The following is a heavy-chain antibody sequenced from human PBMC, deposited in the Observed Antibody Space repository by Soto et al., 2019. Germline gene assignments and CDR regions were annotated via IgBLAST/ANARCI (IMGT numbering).Heavy chain of an antibody. Sequence: GSSVKVSCKASGYTFISYYIHWVRQAPGQGLEWMGTINPRGGSATYAQSLQGRVTMNADTSTTTVYMELSSLRSEDTAVYYCARASPSSSILGCVDPWG. D-gene: IGHD2-2*01. V-gene: IGHV1-46*04. CDR2: INPRGGSA. CDR1: GYTFISYY. CDR3: ARASPSSSILGCVDP. J-gene: IGHJ5*02.